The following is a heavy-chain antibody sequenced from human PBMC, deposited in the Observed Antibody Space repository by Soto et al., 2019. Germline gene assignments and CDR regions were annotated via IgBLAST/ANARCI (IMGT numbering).Heavy chain of an antibody. CDR3: AKATTNGGWFNPFDS. CDR2: LSGSGTST. Sequence: EVQLLESGGGLVQPGGSLRLSCAASGFSFVNYAMNWVRQTPGKGLERVSGLSGSGTSTYYADSVKGRFTISRDNSRDTLFLQMISLTADDTAVYYCAKATTNGGWFNPFDSWGQGALVTVSS. V-gene: IGHV3-23*01. CDR1: GFSFVNYA. D-gene: IGHD6-19*01. J-gene: IGHJ4*02.